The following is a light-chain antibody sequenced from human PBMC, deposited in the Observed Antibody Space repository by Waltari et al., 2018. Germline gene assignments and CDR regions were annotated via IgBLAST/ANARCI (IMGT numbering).Light chain of an antibody. CDR1: QGISNY. V-gene: IGKV1-27*01. CDR2: AAS. CDR3: QKYNSDPLT. J-gene: IGKJ4*01. Sequence: DIQMTQSPSSLSASVGDRVHITCQASQGISNYLAWYQQKPGNVPKLLIYAASILQPGVPSRFSGTGSGADFTLTISSLQPEDVATYYCQKYNSDPLTFGGGTKVEIK.